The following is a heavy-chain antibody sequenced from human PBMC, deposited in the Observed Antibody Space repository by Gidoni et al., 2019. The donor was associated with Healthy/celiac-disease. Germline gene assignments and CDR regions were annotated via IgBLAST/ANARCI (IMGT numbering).Heavy chain of an antibody. CDR2: ISWNSDSV. CDR1: GFTFDDYA. D-gene: IGHD6-19*01. CDR3: AKDIAVPGTGGGY. J-gene: IGHJ4*02. V-gene: IGHV3-9*01. Sequence: EVQLVESGGGLVQPGRSLRLSCAASGFTFDDYAMHWVRQAPGKGLEWVSGISWNSDSVAYADSVKGRFTISRDNAKNSLYLQMNSLRAEDTALYYCAKDIAVPGTGGGYWGQGTLVTVSS.